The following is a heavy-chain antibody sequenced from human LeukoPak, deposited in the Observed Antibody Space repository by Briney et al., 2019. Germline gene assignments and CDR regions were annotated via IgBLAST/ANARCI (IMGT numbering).Heavy chain of an antibody. CDR3: AREIAVTGVRSYDY. CDR2: INPNSGDT. J-gene: IGHJ4*02. V-gene: IGHV1-2*02. D-gene: IGHD6-19*01. Sequence: ASVKVSCKASGYRFTDYYIHWVRQAPGQGLEWMGSINPNSGDTNYAQKFQGRVTMTRDTSVSTAYMELSSLRFDDTAVYYCAREIAVTGVRSYDYWGQGTLVTVSS. CDR1: GYRFTDYY.